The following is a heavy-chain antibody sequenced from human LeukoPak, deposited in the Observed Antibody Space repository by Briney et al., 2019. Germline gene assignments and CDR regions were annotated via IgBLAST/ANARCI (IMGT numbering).Heavy chain of an antibody. CDR1: GFTFSSYA. CDR2: ISGSGGST. J-gene: IGHJ4*02. V-gene: IGHV3-23*01. Sequence: GGSLGLSCAASGFTFSSYAMSWVRQAPGKGLEWVSAISGSGGSTYYADSVKGRFTISRDNSKNTLYLQMNSLRAEDTAVYYCARHIVVVPAAITDWGQGTLVTVSS. D-gene: IGHD2-2*01. CDR3: ARHIVVVPAAITD.